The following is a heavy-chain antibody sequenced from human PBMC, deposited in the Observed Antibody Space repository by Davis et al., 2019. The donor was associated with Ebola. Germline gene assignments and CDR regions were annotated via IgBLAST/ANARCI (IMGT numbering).Heavy chain of an antibody. CDR1: VITFSSYA. J-gene: IGHJ6*04. Sequence: GGSLRLSCADSVITFSSYAMTWVRQAPGKGLEWVSAISGSGGTTYYAGSGKGRFTVSRDNSKKTMYLQMNSLRAEDTAVYYCARSGLSFGVVKYHYGMDVWGKGTTVTVSS. D-gene: IGHD3-3*01. CDR2: ISGSGGTT. CDR3: ARSGLSFGVVKYHYGMDV. V-gene: IGHV3-23*01.